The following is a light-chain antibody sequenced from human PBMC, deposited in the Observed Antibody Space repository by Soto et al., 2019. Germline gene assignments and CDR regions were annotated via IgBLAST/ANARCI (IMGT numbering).Light chain of an antibody. V-gene: IGKV3-11*01. CDR3: QQRSNWPPIT. J-gene: IGKJ5*01. Sequence: EIVLTQSPATPSLSPGERATLSCRASQSVSSYLAWYQQKPGQAPRLLIYDASNRATGIPARFSGSGSGTDFTLTISSLEPVDFAVYYCQQRSNWPPITFGQGTRLEIK. CDR2: DAS. CDR1: QSVSSY.